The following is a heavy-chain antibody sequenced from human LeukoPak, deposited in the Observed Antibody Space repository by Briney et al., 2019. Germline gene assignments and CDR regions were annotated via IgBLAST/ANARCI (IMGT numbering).Heavy chain of an antibody. CDR3: ARVGAYGYYYYYMDV. Sequence: ASVKVSCKASGYTFTGYYMHWVRQAPGQGLQWMGWINPNSGGTNYAQKFQGRVTMTRDTSISTAYMELSRPRSDDTAVYYCARVGAYGYYYYYMDVWGKGTTVTISS. V-gene: IGHV1-2*02. J-gene: IGHJ6*03. CDR2: INPNSGGT. CDR1: GYTFTGYY. D-gene: IGHD4-17*01.